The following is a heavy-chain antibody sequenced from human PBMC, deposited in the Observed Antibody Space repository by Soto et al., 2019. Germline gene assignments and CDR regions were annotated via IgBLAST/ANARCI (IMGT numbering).Heavy chain of an antibody. CDR1: GYTFTGYY. J-gene: IGHJ3*02. Sequence: ASVKVSCKASGYTFTGYYMHWVRQAPGQGLEWMGWINPNSGGTNYAQKFQGRVTMTRDTSIGTAYMELSRLRSDDTAVYYCARDLDTAMAPDAFDIWGQGTMVTVSS. CDR3: ARDLDTAMAPDAFDI. CDR2: INPNSGGT. D-gene: IGHD5-18*01. V-gene: IGHV1-2*02.